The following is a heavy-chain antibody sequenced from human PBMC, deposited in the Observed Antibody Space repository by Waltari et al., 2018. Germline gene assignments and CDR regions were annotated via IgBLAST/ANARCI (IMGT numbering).Heavy chain of an antibody. J-gene: IGHJ4*02. CDR3: SRAGGRRSPEFDY. Sequence: EVQLVESGGGLVHPGESLPLSCAASGFPFSNYSLNWVRQAPGKGLEWISYISTSSYSIYYADSVKGRFTISRDNAKNSLFLQMDNLRVEDTAVYFCSRAGGRRSPEFDYWGQGTLVTVSS. CDR1: GFPFSNYS. V-gene: IGHV3-48*04. CDR2: ISTSSYSI. D-gene: IGHD3-10*01.